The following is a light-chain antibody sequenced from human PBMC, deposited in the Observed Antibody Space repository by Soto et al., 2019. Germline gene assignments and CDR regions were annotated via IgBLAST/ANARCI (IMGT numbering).Light chain of an antibody. J-gene: IGKJ1*01. CDR2: AAS. CDR3: LQDHDDSWT. Sequence: DIQMTQSPSTLSGSVGDRVTITCRASQTISSWLAWYQQKPGKAPTLLIYAASNLQSGVPSRFRGSRSGTEFTLTVSSLQPEDFATYYCLQDHDDSWTFGQGTKV. V-gene: IGKV1-5*01. CDR1: QTISSW.